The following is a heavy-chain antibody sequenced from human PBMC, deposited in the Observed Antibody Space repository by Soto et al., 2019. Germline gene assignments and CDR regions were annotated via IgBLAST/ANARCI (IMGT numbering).Heavy chain of an antibody. CDR2: IIPIFGTA. D-gene: IGHD6-6*01. J-gene: IGHJ5*02. Sequence: QVQLVQSGAEVKKPGSSVKVSCKASGGTFSSYAISWVRQAPGQGLEWMGGIIPIFGTANYAQKFQGRVTITADESTSTAYMELSSLRSEDTAVYYCVRDNAKYSSSSSWFDPWGQGTLVTVSS. V-gene: IGHV1-69*01. CDR3: VRDNAKYSSSSSWFDP. CDR1: GGTFSSYA.